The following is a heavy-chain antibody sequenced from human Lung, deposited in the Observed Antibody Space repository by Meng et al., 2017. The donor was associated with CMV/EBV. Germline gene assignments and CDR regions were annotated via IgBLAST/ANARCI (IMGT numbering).Heavy chain of an antibody. CDR3: ARVPESRYYGSGSYNGMDF. Sequence: GESXKISCAASRFTFSSYSMNWVRQAPGKGLEWVSSISCSSSYIYYADSVKGRFTISRDNAKSSLYLQMNSLRAEDTAVYYCARVPESRYYGSGSYNGMDFWXQGTXVTVSS. D-gene: IGHD3-10*01. J-gene: IGHJ6*02. CDR1: RFTFSSYS. V-gene: IGHV3-21*01. CDR2: ISCSSSYI.